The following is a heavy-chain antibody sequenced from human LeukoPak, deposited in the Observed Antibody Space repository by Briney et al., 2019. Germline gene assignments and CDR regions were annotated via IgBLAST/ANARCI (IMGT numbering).Heavy chain of an antibody. CDR1: GGSFSGYY. V-gene: IGHV4-34*01. CDR2: INHSGST. J-gene: IGHJ4*02. D-gene: IGHD6-13*01. CDR3: ASRGSSWYGHIDY. Sequence: PSETLSLTCAVYGGSFSGYYWSWIRQLPGKGLEWIGEINHSGSTNYNPSHKSRVTISVDTSKNQFSLKLSSVTAADTAVYYCASRGSSWYGHIDYWGQGTLVTVSS.